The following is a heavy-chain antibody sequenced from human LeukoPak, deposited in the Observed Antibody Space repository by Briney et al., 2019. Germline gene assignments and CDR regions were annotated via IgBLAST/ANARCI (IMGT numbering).Heavy chain of an antibody. V-gene: IGHV1-18*01. J-gene: IGHJ5*02. CDR1: GYTFTSYV. D-gene: IGHD6-13*01. CDR2: ISAYNGNT. Sequence: ASVKVSCKASGYTFTSYVISWVRQAPGQGLEWMGWISAYNGNTNYAQKLQGRVTMTTDTSTSTAYMELRSLRSDGTAVYYCARDHHSSPGDWFDPWGQGTLVTVSS. CDR3: ARDHHSSPGDWFDP.